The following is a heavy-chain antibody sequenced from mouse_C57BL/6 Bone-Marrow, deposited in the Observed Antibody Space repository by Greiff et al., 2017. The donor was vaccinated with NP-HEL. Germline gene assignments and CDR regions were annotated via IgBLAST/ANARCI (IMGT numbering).Heavy chain of an antibody. Sequence: EVQRVESGPGLVKPSQSLSLTCSVTGYSITSGYYWNWIRQFPGNKLEWMGYISYDGSNNYNPSLKNRISITRDTSKNQFFLKLNSVTTEDTATYYCARDNDGYYPAWFAYWGQGTLVTVSA. D-gene: IGHD2-3*01. J-gene: IGHJ3*01. CDR2: ISYDGSN. CDR3: ARDNDGYYPAWFAY. V-gene: IGHV3-6*01. CDR1: GYSITSGYY.